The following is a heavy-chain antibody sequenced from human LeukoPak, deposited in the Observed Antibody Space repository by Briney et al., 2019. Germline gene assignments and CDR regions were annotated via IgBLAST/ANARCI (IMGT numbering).Heavy chain of an antibody. V-gene: IGHV3-23*01. CDR1: GFTFSSYA. J-gene: IGHJ4*02. Sequence: GGSLRLSCAASGFTFSSYAMSWVRQAPGKGLEWVSAISGSGGSTYYADSMKGRFTISRDNSKNTLYLQMNSLRAEDTAVYYCAKDLLKSTDYFDYWGQGTLVTVSS. D-gene: IGHD2/OR15-2a*01. CDR3: AKDLLKSTDYFDY. CDR2: ISGSGGST.